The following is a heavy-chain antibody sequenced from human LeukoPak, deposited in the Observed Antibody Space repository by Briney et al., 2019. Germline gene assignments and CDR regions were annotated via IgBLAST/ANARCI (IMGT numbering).Heavy chain of an antibody. Sequence: GGSLRLSCAASGFNFDDNGMSWVRQAPGKGLEWVANIKQDGSEKYYVDSVKGRFTISRDNAKNSLYLQMNSLRAEDTAVYYCARALDSSSSRYQAFEYWGQGTLVTVSS. CDR1: GFNFDDNG. J-gene: IGHJ4*02. D-gene: IGHD2-2*01. CDR2: IKQDGSEK. V-gene: IGHV3-7*01. CDR3: ARALDSSSSRYQAFEY.